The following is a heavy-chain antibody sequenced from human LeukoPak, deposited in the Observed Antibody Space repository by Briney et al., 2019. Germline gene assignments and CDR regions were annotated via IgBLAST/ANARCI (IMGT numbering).Heavy chain of an antibody. CDR1: GDSVSKNSVA. CDR2: TYYRSKWYN. V-gene: IGHV6-1*01. D-gene: IGHD3-16*01. CDR3: ARDWGDGAGYDN. Sequence: SQTLSLTCAISGDSVSKNSVAWNWIRQSPSRGLEWLVRTYYRSKWYNSYAVSVKSRITINPDTSKNQFSLHLKSVTPEDTAVYYCARDWGDGAGYDNWGQGTLVTVSS. J-gene: IGHJ4*02.